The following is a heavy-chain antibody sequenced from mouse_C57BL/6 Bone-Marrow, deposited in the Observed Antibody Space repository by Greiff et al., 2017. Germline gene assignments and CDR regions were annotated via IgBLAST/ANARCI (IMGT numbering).Heavy chain of an antibody. CDR2: IYPRSGNT. CDR1: GYTFTSYG. Sequence: QVQLQQSGAELARPGASVKLSCKASGYTFTSYGISWVKQRTGQGLEWIGEIYPRSGNTYYNEKFKGKATRTADKSSSTAYIELRSLTSEDAAVYFCARKLGHEENYFDYWGQGTTLTVSS. D-gene: IGHD4-1*01. V-gene: IGHV1-81*01. J-gene: IGHJ2*01. CDR3: ARKLGHEENYFDY.